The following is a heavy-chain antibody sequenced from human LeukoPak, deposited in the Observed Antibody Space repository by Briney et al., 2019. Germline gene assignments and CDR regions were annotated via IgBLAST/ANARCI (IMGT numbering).Heavy chain of an antibody. CDR3: AINTVRGVIITDY. CDR2: ISVYNGNT. D-gene: IGHD3-10*01. J-gene: IGHJ4*02. Sequence: ASVKVSCKASGYTFTTYGISWVRQAPGQGLEWMGWISVYNGNTNYAQKLQGRVTITADESMSTAYMELSSLRSEDAAVYYCAINTVRGVIITDYWGQGTLVTVSS. V-gene: IGHV1-18*01. CDR1: GYTFTTYG.